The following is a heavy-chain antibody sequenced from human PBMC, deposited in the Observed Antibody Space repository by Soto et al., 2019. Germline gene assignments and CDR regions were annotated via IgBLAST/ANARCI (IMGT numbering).Heavy chain of an antibody. Sequence: QVQLQESGPGLVKPSGTLSLTCAVSGGSISSSNWWSWVRQPPGKGLEWIGEIYHSGSTNYNPSLTSRVTISVDKSKNPFSLKLSSVTAADTAVYYCARDLSSWSVRLGFDYWGQGTLVTVSS. CDR3: ARDLSSWSVRLGFDY. D-gene: IGHD1-1*01. CDR2: IYHSGST. CDR1: GGSISSSNW. J-gene: IGHJ4*02. V-gene: IGHV4-4*02.